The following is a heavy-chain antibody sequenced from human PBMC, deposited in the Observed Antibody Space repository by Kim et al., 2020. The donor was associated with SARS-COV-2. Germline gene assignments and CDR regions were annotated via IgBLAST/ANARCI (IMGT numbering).Heavy chain of an antibody. CDR3: ARGWTHPFDY. CDR2: INHSGST. V-gene: IGHV4-34*01. Sequence: SETLSLTCAVYGGSFSGYYWSWIRQPPGKGLEWIGEINHSGSTNYNPSLKSRVTISVDTSKNQFSLKLSSVTAADTAVYYCARGWTHPFDYWGQGTLVTVSS. J-gene: IGHJ4*02. D-gene: IGHD5-12*01. CDR1: GGSFSGYY.